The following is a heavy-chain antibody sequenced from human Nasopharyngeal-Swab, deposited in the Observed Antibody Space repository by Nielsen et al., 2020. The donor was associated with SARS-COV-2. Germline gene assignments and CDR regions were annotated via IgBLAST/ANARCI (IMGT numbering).Heavy chain of an antibody. V-gene: IGHV3-73*01. J-gene: IGHJ4*02. CDR3: TRCGGGCYSGRDY. CDR2: IRSKGNNYAT. D-gene: IGHD2-15*01. CDR1: RFTFSDSA. Sequence: GESLKIPCAASRFTFSDSAIHWVRQASGAGLEWVSRIRSKGNNYATAYSASVKGRFIIFRDDPTNTAYLQMNSLKTEDTAMYYCTRCGGGCYSGRDYWGQGTLVTVSS.